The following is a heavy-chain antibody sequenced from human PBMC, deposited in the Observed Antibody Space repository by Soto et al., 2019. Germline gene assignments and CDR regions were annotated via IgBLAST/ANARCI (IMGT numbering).Heavy chain of an antibody. Sequence: QVQLVRSGAEVKKPGASVKVSCKASGYTFTSYGISWVRQAPGQGLEWMGWISAYNGNTNYAQKLQGRVTMTTDTSTSTAYMELRSLRSDDTAVYYCARLYYYDSSGYYDWFDPWGQGTLVTVSS. V-gene: IGHV1-18*04. CDR2: ISAYNGNT. CDR3: ARLYYYDSSGYYDWFDP. CDR1: GYTFTSYG. J-gene: IGHJ5*02. D-gene: IGHD3-22*01.